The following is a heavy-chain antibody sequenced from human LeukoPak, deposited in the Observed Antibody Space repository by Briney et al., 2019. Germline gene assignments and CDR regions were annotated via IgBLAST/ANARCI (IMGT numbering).Heavy chain of an antibody. V-gene: IGHV4-34*01. CDR2: INHSGST. J-gene: IGHJ6*04. CDR3: ARAPYYYGMDV. CDR1: GGSFSGYY. Sequence: SETLSLTCAVYGGSFSGYYWSWIRQPPGKGLEWIGEINHSGSTNYNPSLKSRVTISVDTSKNQFSLKLSSVTAADTAVYYCARAPYYYGMDVWGKETTGTVSS.